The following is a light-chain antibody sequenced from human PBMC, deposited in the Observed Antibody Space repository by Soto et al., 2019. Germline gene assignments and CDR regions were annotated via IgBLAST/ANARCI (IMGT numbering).Light chain of an antibody. J-gene: IGKJ2*01. V-gene: IGKV1-39*01. CDR1: QSVASY. CDR2: TSS. Sequence: DIQMTQSPSSLSASVGDRVSITCRASQSVASYLNWYQQKPGKAPKLLIYTSSSLQSGVPSRFSGSGSGTDFNLTITSLQPEDCAIYYCQQSYSIPYSFGQGTNLEIK. CDR3: QQSYSIPYS.